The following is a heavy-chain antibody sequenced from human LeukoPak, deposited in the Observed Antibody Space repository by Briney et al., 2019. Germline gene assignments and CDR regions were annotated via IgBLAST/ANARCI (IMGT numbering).Heavy chain of an antibody. D-gene: IGHD3-22*01. V-gene: IGHV1-2*02. CDR1: GGTFSSYA. CDR3: ASGITMIVVVGSDAFDI. CDR2: INPNSGGT. J-gene: IGHJ3*02. Sequence: ASVKVSCKASGGTFSSYAISWVRQAPGQGLEWMGWINPNSGGTNYAQKFQGRVTMTRDTSISTAYMELSRLRSDDTAVYYCASGITMIVVVGSDAFDIWGQGTMVTVSS.